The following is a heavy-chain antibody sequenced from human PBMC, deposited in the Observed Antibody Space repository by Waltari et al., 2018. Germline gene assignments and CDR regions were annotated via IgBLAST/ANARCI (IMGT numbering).Heavy chain of an antibody. D-gene: IGHD2-21*01. Sequence: EVQLLESGGGLVQPGGSLRLSCEASGFPFTNYAMNWVRQAPGKVTEWVSAIRGSGESTYYADSVKCRFSISRDNPKNTLYLQMSSLRAEDTAVYYCAKGTNMVITHSYFDCWGQGILVTVSS. V-gene: IGHV3-23*01. CDR2: IRGSGEST. J-gene: IGHJ4*02. CDR1: GFPFTNYA. CDR3: AKGTNMVITHSYFDC.